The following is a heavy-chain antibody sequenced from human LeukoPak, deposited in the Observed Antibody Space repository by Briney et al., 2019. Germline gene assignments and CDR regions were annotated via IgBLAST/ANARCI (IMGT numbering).Heavy chain of an antibody. CDR3: AKDRYFDWLLEFDY. Sequence: TLCPSRAASGFTSTSYGMPSVRKSPGTGLEWLAVISYDGSNKYYADSVKGRFTISRDNSKNTLYLQMNSLRAEDTAVYYCAKDRYFDWLLEFDYWGQGTLVTVSS. V-gene: IGHV3-30*18. J-gene: IGHJ4*02. CDR1: GFTSTSYG. D-gene: IGHD3-9*01. CDR2: ISYDGSNK.